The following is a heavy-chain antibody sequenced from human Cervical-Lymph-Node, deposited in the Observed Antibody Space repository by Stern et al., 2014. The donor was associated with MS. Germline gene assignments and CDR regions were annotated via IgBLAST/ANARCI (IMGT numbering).Heavy chain of an antibody. D-gene: IGHD6-6*01. CDR2: IYPGDSDA. CDR1: GYSFTRNW. CDR3: ATAHGSSSAYYGVDV. V-gene: IGHV5-51*01. Sequence: EVQLVESGAEVKKPGESLKISCKGSGYSFTRNWIGWVRQMPGKGLEWMGIIYPGDSDARYSPSFQGRVTISADKSISTAYLQWSGLKASDTAMYYCATAHGSSSAYYGVDVWGQGTTVTVSS. J-gene: IGHJ6*02.